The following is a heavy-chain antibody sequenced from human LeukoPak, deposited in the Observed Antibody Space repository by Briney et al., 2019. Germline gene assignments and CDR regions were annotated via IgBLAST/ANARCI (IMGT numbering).Heavy chain of an antibody. CDR3: MRSAVS. V-gene: IGHV4-39*01. J-gene: IGHJ5*02. CDR2: MYHSESI. Sequence: SDTLSLTCIVSGASISYTIYYWAWIRQPPGKGLEWIGTMYHSESIYYNPSLEGRVSISVDTSKNQFSLKLNSVTAEDTAIYYCMRSAVSWGQGTLVTVSS. CDR1: GASISYTIYY.